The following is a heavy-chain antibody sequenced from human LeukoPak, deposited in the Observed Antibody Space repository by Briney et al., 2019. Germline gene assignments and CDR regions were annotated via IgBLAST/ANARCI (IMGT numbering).Heavy chain of an antibody. D-gene: IGHD6-19*01. CDR3: ARGALGTVAGTWPYYYYMDV. J-gene: IGHJ6*03. CDR2: IYYSGST. CDR1: GGSISSYY. Sequence: SETLSLTCTVSGGSISSYYWSWIRQPLGKGLEWIGYIYYSGSTNYNPSLKSRVTISVDTSKNQFSLKLSSVTAADTAVYYCARGALGTVAGTWPYYYYMDVWGKGTTVTVSS. V-gene: IGHV4-59*01.